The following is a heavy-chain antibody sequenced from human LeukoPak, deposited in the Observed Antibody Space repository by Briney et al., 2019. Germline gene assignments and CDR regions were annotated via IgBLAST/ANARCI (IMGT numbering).Heavy chain of an antibody. CDR3: ARFRTWGDKAFDY. D-gene: IGHD2-21*02. V-gene: IGHV3-9*01. Sequence: PGGSLRLSCAASRFTFEHYAMHWVRQVPGKGLEWVSGISWNSGAKGYADSVKGRFTISRDSAKNSLYLQMNSLRAEDTAVYYCARFRTWGDKAFDYWGQGTLVTVSS. J-gene: IGHJ4*02. CDR1: RFTFEHYA. CDR2: ISWNSGAK.